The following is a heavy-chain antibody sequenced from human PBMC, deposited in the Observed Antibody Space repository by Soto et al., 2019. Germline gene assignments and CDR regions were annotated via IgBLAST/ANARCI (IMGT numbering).Heavy chain of an antibody. V-gene: IGHV3-23*01. D-gene: IGHD4-17*01. Sequence: VQLLESGGGLVQPGGSLRLSCAASGFTFSSYAMSWVRQAPGKGLEWVSAISGSGGSTYYADSVKGRFTISRDNSKNTLYLQMNSLRAEDTAVYYCAKEVEDYGDYYYYMDVWGKGTTVTVSS. CDR1: GFTFSSYA. CDR2: ISGSGGST. J-gene: IGHJ6*03. CDR3: AKEVEDYGDYYYYMDV.